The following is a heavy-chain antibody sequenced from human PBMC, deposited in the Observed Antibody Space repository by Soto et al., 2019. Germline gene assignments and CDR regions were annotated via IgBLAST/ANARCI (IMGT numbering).Heavy chain of an antibody. J-gene: IGHJ4*02. CDR1: GLIFSNYK. CDR3: ARDTNGLHY. V-gene: IGHV3-74*01. D-gene: IGHD2-8*01. CDR2: ISTDGSIT. Sequence: EVQLVESGGGLVQPGGSLRLSCAASGLIFSNYKMHWVRQAPGKGLVWVSRISTDGSITDYADSVKGRFTVSGDNAKNTLYLQLNRLRVDATAVYYCARDTNGLHYWGQGTLVTVSS.